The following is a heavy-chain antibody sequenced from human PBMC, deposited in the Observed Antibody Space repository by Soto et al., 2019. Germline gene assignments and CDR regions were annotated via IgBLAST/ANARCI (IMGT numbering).Heavy chain of an antibody. CDR2: IWYDGSNK. D-gene: IGHD3-3*02. J-gene: IGHJ6*04. Sequence: PGGSLRLSCAASGFTFSSYGMHWVRQAPGKGLEWVAVIWYDGSNKYYADSVKGRFTISRDNSKNTLYLQMNSLRAEDTAVYYCARGFMMGISSWYYYYGMDLWRKGITVTV. CDR1: GFTFSSYG. V-gene: IGHV3-33*01. CDR3: ARGFMMGISSWYYYYGMDL.